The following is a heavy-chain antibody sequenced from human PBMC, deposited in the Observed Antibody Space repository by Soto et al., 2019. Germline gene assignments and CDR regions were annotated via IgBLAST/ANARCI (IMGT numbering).Heavy chain of an antibody. Sequence: RGSQSHSCAASGCAFSSYSLHWVRQAPGKGLEWVSVISHDGSNKYYGDSVKGRFTISRDNFRNTLYLQMDSLRSEDTAVYYCFLGLAQGYYYAMDVWGQGTTVTVSS. J-gene: IGHJ6*02. D-gene: IGHD3-9*01. CDR1: GCAFSSYS. V-gene: IGHV3-30-3*01. CDR3: FLGLAQGYYYAMDV. CDR2: ISHDGSNK.